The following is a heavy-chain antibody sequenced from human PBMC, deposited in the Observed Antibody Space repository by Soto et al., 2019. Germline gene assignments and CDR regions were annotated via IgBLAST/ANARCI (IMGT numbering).Heavy chain of an antibody. V-gene: IGHV3-15*07. CDR1: GFTFSNDW. D-gene: IGHD6-6*01. J-gene: IGHJ6*02. Sequence: ESGGGLVKPRGSLRLSCAASGFTFSNDWMNWVRQAPGKGLEWVGRSKSKTDGGTTDYAAPVKGRFTISSDDSKNTLYLQMNSLKTEDSAVYYCTTERFKVAARQPYGMDFCGQGTTVIVSS. CDR3: TTERFKVAARQPYGMDF. CDR2: SKSKTDGGTT.